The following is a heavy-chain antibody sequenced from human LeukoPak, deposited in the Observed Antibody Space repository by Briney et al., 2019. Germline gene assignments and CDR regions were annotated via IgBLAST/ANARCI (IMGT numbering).Heavy chain of an antibody. D-gene: IGHD4-11*01. V-gene: IGHV3-43*01. CDR3: EKDITPPSKSGYCDY. Sequence: GGSLRLSCAASGFTFDDYTMHWVRQAPRQDLAWVSLICWDGGSTYYADSAKGRFTLSRDNSKNSLYLQVNSLRTEDTALYYCEKDITPPSKSGYCDYWGQGTLVTVSS. CDR1: GFTFDDYT. CDR2: ICWDGGST. J-gene: IGHJ4*02.